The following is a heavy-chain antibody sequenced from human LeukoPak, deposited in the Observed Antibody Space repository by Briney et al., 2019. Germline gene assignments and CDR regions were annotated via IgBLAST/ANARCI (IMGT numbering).Heavy chain of an antibody. CDR1: GYTFTGYY. J-gene: IGHJ5*02. Sequence: ASVKVSCKASGYTFTGYYMHWVRQAPGQGLEWMGWINPNSGGTNYAQKFQGRVTVTRDTSISTAYMELSRLSSDDTAVYYCASSGYDLYGPYSYNWFDPWGQGTLVTVSS. V-gene: IGHV1-2*02. CDR3: ASSGYDLYGPYSYNWFDP. D-gene: IGHD5-12*01. CDR2: INPNSGGT.